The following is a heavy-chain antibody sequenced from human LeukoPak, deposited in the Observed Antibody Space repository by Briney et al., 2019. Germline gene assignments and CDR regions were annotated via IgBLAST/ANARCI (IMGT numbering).Heavy chain of an antibody. CDR2: LRGSSGST. Sequence: PGGSLRLSCAASGFTFSNNAKNWVRQAPGKGLEWVSSLRGSSGSTYYADSVTCQFTIPRDNSNNTLYLQTHSPRAENTAVYYCATGEGYWGQGILFTVSS. CDR1: GFTFSNNA. D-gene: IGHD1-26*01. CDR3: ATGEGY. V-gene: IGHV3-23*01. J-gene: IGHJ4*02.